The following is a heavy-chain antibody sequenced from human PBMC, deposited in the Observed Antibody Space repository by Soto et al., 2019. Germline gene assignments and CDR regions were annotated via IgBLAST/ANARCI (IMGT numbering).Heavy chain of an antibody. CDR3: ARDSRYCSSTSCYGPPQFDY. CDR1: GYTFTGYA. V-gene: IGHV1-3*01. D-gene: IGHD2-2*01. CDR2: INADNGNT. J-gene: IGHJ4*02. Sequence: GASVKVSCKASGYTFTGYAMHWVRQAPGQRLEWMGWINADNGNTKYSQKFQGRVTITTDTSTSTAYMELRSLRSDDTAVYYCARDSRYCSSTSCYGPPQFDYWGQGTLVTVSS.